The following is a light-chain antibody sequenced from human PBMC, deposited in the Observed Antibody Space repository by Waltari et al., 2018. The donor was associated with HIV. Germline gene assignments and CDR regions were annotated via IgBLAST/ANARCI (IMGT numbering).Light chain of an antibody. V-gene: IGLV2-14*01. J-gene: IGLJ2*01. CDR2: DVS. CDR3: SSYTSSSSVV. Sequence: QSALTQPASVSGSPGQSITISCTGTSSDVGGYNYVSWYQQNPGKAPKLMIYDVSNRPSGVSNPFSGSKSGNTASLTISGLQAEDEADYYCSSYTSSSSVVFGGGTKLTVL. CDR1: SSDVGGYNY.